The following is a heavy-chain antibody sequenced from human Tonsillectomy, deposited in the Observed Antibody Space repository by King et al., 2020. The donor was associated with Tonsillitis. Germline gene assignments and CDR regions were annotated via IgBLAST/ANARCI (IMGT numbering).Heavy chain of an antibody. D-gene: IGHD3-16*02. CDR1: GFTFSSYA. J-gene: IGHJ4*02. V-gene: IGHV3-23*04. Sequence: VQLVESGVGLVQPGGSLRLSCAASGFTFSSYAMSWVRQAPGKGLDWVSRIGGSGHITYYADSVKGRFSISRDNSKNTLYLQMNSLRAEDTAVYYCAKDRDLWGSYRYQDYFDYWGQGTLVTVSS. CDR3: AKDRDLWGSYRYQDYFDY. CDR2: IGGSGHIT.